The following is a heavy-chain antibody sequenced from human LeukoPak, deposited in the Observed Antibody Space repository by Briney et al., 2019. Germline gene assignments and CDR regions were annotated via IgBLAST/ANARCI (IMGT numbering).Heavy chain of an antibody. J-gene: IGHJ4*02. Sequence: GGSLRLSCAASGFTFTTYGMSWVRQAPGKGLEWVSVLYSGGATYYADSVKGRFTISRDNSKNIVFLQMNDLRTEDTAFYYCTRDSANYHFAYWGQGALVTVSS. D-gene: IGHD4/OR15-4a*01. V-gene: IGHV3-66*01. CDR1: GFTFTTYG. CDR2: LYSGGAT. CDR3: TRDSANYHFAY.